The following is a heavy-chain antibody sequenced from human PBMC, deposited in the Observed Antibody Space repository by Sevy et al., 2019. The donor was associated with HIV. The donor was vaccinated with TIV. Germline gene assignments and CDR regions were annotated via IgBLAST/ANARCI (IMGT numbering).Heavy chain of an antibody. V-gene: IGHV3-23*01. CDR2: ISGSGGST. CDR3: AKSFKVLRFLEWLSYFDD. Sequence: GGSLRLSCAASGFTFSSYAMSWVRQAPGKGLEWVSAISGSGGSTYYPDSVKGRFTFSRDTSKNTPYLQRTSMRAEDTAVYYGAKSFKVLRFLEWLSYFDDWGQGTLVTVSS. J-gene: IGHJ4*02. D-gene: IGHD3-3*01. CDR1: GFTFSSYA.